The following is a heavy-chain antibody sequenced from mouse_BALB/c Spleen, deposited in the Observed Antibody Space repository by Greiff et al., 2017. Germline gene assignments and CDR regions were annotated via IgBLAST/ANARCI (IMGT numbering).Heavy chain of an antibody. J-gene: IGHJ1*01. Sequence: EVKLVEPGPGLVKPSQSLSLTCTVTGYSITSDYAWNWIRQFPGNKLEWMGYISYSGSTSYNPSLKSRISITRDTSKNQFFLQLNSVTTEDTATYYCANDYSRYFDVWGAGTTVTVSS. CDR1: GYSITSDYA. CDR3: ANDYSRYFDV. D-gene: IGHD2-13*01. CDR2: ISYSGST. V-gene: IGHV3-2*02.